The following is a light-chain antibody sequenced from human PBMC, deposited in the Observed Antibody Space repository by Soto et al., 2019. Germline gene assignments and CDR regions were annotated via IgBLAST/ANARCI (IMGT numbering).Light chain of an antibody. J-gene: IGKJ5*01. CDR2: GAS. V-gene: IGKV1-39*01. CDR1: QRISTY. Sequence: DILMTQSPSSLSASVGDRVTISCRASQRISTYLNWYQQKPGKAPKLLVYGASGLQSGVSSRFSGSGSGTDFTLTISSLQPEDFATYYCQQSYTTPNNFGQGTRLEIK. CDR3: QQSYTTPNN.